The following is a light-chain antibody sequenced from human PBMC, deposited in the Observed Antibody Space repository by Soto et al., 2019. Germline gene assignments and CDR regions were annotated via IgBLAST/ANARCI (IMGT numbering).Light chain of an antibody. CDR2: ESS. CDR3: RHYNSYPIT. J-gene: IGKJ5*01. V-gene: IGKV1-5*03. CDR1: QSISSW. Sequence: DIQMTQSPSTLSASVGDRVTITCRSSQSISSWLAWYQQKPGKAPKLLIHESSILESGVSSRFSGSGSGTEFTLTISSLQPDDFATYYCRHYNSYPITFGQGTRLEIK.